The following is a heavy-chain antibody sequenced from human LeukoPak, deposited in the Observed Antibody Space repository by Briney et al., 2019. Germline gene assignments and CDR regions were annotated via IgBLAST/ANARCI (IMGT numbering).Heavy chain of an antibody. Sequence: GRSLRLSCAASGFTFDDYAMHWVRQAPGKGLEWVSGFSWNSGSIGYADSVKGRFTISRDNAKNSLYLQMNSLRAEDTALYYCAKDIAGYDILTGYYGFDYWGQGTLVTVSS. CDR1: GFTFDDYA. J-gene: IGHJ4*02. CDR3: AKDIAGYDILTGYYGFDY. CDR2: FSWNSGSI. D-gene: IGHD3-9*01. V-gene: IGHV3-9*01.